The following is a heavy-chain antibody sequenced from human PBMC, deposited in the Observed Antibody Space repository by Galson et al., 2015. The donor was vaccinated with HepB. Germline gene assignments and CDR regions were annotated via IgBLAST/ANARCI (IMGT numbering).Heavy chain of an antibody. CDR2: IRYDGSVK. J-gene: IGHJ4*02. CDR1: GFTFSNYG. V-gene: IGHV3-30*02. D-gene: IGHD5-12*01. CDR3: ARNTPSSGYHGLHY. Sequence: SLRLSCAASGFTFSNYGMHWVRQAPGKGLEWVAYIRYDGSVKYYGDSVKGRFAISRDNSENTLYLQMNSLRAEDTAVYYCARNTPSSGYHGLHYGGQGTLVTGSS.